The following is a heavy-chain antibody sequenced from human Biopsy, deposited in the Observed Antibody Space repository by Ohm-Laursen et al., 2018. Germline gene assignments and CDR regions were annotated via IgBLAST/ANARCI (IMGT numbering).Heavy chain of an antibody. V-gene: IGHV4-59*01. D-gene: IGHD3-22*01. Sequence: SETLSLTCIVSGDSISSYYWSWIRQPPGKGLEWIGYVYYTGSTDYNPSLQGRVTISVDTSKNHFSLRLRSVTPADTAIYYCARDRGFYSDRTVPGYFDLWGRGTLVTVSS. CDR2: VYYTGST. J-gene: IGHJ2*01. CDR1: GDSISSYY. CDR3: ARDRGFYSDRTVPGYFDL.